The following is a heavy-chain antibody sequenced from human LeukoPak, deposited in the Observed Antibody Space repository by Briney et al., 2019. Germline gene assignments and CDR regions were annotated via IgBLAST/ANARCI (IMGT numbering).Heavy chain of an antibody. Sequence: SVKVSCKASGGTFSSYAISWVRQAPGQGLEWMGGIIPIFGTANYAQKFQGRVTITADESTSTAYMELSSLRSEDTAVYYCAWPGALQDAFDIWGQGTMVTVSS. CDR3: AWPGALQDAFDI. CDR2: IIPIFGTA. J-gene: IGHJ3*02. CDR1: GGTFSSYA. V-gene: IGHV1-69*13. D-gene: IGHD5-24*01.